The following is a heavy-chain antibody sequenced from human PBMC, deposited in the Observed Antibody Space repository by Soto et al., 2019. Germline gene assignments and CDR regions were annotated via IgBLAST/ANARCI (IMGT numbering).Heavy chain of an antibody. CDR1: GGTFSSYA. CDR2: IIPIFGTA. V-gene: IGHV1-69*13. CDR3: ARDPCGGDCYSGWDYYGMDV. J-gene: IGHJ6*02. Sequence: GASVKVSCKASGGTFSSYAISWVRQAPGQGLEWMGGIIPIFGTANYAQKFQGRVTITADESTSTAYMELSSLRSEDTAVYYYARDPCGGDCYSGWDYYGMDVWGQGTTVTVSS. D-gene: IGHD2-21*02.